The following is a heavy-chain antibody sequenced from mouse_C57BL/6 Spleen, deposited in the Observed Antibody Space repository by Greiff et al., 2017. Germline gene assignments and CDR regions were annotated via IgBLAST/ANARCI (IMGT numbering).Heavy chain of an antibody. D-gene: IGHD1-1*01. CDR2: IYPGSGST. V-gene: IGHV1-55*01. CDR3: AREGITTVEAWFAY. J-gene: IGHJ3*01. Sequence: QVQLQQPGAELVKPGASVKMSCKASGYTFTSYWITWVKQRPGQGLEWIGDIYPGSGSTNYNEKFKSKATLTVDTSSSTAYMQRSSLTSEDSAVYYCAREGITTVEAWFAYWGQGTLVTVSA. CDR1: GYTFTSYW.